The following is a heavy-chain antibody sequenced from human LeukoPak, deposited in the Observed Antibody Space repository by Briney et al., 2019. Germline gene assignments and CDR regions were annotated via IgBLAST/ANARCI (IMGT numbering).Heavy chain of an antibody. J-gene: IGHJ4*02. Sequence: PGGSLRLSCAASGFTFDDYGMSWVRQAPGKGLEWVSGINWNGGSTGYADYVKGRFTISRDNAKNSLYLHMNSLRAEDTALYYCARAIGVVRYARVYYFDYWGQGTLVTVSS. CDR2: INWNGGST. CDR3: ARAIGVVRYARVYYFDY. V-gene: IGHV3-20*04. CDR1: GFTFDDYG. D-gene: IGHD2-21*01.